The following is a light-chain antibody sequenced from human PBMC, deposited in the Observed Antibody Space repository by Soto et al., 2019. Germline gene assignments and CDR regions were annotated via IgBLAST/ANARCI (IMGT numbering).Light chain of an antibody. CDR3: QLYGSSPQWT. Sequence: EIVLTQSPGTLSLSPGERATLSCRASQSVSGSAFLAWYQQKPGQAPRLLIYAAASGATGIPDRFSGSGSGTDFILTISRLEPEDFAVYYCQLYGSSPQWTFGQGTKVEIK. CDR2: AAA. CDR1: QSVSGSAF. V-gene: IGKV3-20*01. J-gene: IGKJ1*01.